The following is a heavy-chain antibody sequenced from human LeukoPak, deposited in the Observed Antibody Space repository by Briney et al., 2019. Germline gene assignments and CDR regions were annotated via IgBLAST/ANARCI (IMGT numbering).Heavy chain of an antibody. CDR2: IWYDGRDK. CDR1: GFTFSGCG. V-gene: IGHV3-30*02. D-gene: IGHD5-18*01. Sequence: GGSLRLSCAASGFTFSGCGMQWVRQASGKGLEWVAFIWYDGRDKYYVDSVKGRFTISRDNSKNTLYLQMNSLRAEDTAMYYCAKDPYSYGSYFDYWGQGTLVTVSS. J-gene: IGHJ4*02. CDR3: AKDPYSYGSYFDY.